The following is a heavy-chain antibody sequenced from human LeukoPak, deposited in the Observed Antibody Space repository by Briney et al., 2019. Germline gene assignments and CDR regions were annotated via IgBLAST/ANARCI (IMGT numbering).Heavy chain of an antibody. CDR1: GFTFTSYT. CDR3: AKDLQSAPFDY. D-gene: IGHD4-11*01. V-gene: IGHV3-30-3*01. Sequence: AGGSLRLSCAASGFTFTSYTMHWVRQAPGKGPEWVTLISYDASDKYYADSVKGRFTISRDNSKNTLYLQMNSLRAEDTAVYYCAKDLQSAPFDYWGQGTLVTVSS. CDR2: ISYDASDK. J-gene: IGHJ4*02.